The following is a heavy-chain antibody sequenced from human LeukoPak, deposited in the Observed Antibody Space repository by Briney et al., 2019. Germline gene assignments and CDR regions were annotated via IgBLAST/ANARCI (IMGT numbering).Heavy chain of an antibody. D-gene: IGHD6-13*01. J-gene: IGHJ4*02. CDR2: IWYDGSNK. CDR3: AKDYGPKQLVFFDS. CDR1: GFTFSSYG. Sequence: GRSLRLSCAASGFTFSSYGMHWVRQAPGKGLEWVAVIWYDGSNKYYADSVKGRFTISRDNSKNTLYVQMNSLRGEDTAVYYCAKDYGPKQLVFFDSWGQGTLVTVSS. V-gene: IGHV3-33*06.